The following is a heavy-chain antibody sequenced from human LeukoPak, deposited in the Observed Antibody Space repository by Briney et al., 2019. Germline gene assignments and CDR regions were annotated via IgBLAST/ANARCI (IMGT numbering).Heavy chain of an antibody. D-gene: IGHD3-10*01. CDR3: ARGRITMVRGARYYYYYMDV. CDR1: GFTFSSYN. V-gene: IGHV3-21*01. J-gene: IGHJ6*03. CDR2: ISSSSSYI. Sequence: PGGSLRLSCAASGFTFSSYNMNWVRQAPGKGLEWVSSISSSSSYIYYADSVKGRFTISRDNAKNSLYLQMNSLRAEDTAVYYCARGRITMVRGARYYYYYMDVWGKGTTVTISS.